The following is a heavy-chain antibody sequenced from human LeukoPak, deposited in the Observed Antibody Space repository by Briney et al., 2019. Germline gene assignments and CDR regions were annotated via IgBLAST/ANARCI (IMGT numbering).Heavy chain of an antibody. Sequence: GGSLRLSCAASGFTFSSYSMNWVRQAPGKGLEWVSSISSSSSYTYYADSVKGRFTISRDNAKNSLYLQMNSLRAEDTAVYYCARGADSGYSSDNWGQGTLVSVSS. J-gene: IGHJ4*02. D-gene: IGHD3-9*01. CDR2: ISSSSSYT. CDR1: GFTFSSYS. V-gene: IGHV3-21*01. CDR3: ARGADSGYSSDN.